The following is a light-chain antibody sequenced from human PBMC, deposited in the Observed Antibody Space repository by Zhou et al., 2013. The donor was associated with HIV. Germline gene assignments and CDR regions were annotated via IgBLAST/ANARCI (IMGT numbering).Light chain of an antibody. CDR3: QQRRNWPIT. CDR2: AAS. CDR1: QGIRND. V-gene: IGKV1-27*01. J-gene: IGKJ5*01. Sequence: DVQMTQSPSTLSASVGDRVTITCRASQGIRNDLGWYQQKPGKVPKLLIYAASTLQSGVPSRFSGSGSGTDFTLTISSLEPEDFAIYYCQQRRNWPITFGQGTRLEIK.